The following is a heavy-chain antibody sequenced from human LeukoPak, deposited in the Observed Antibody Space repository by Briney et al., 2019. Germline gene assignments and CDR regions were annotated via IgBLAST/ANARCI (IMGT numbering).Heavy chain of an antibody. D-gene: IGHD5-24*01. V-gene: IGHV1-8*01. CDR3: ARGEVEMATKY. CDR2: INPNSGNT. CDR1: GYTFTSYD. Sequence: ASVKVSCKASGYTFTSYDINWVRQATGQGLEWMGWINPNSGNTGYEQKFQGRVTMTRNTSISTAYMELSSLRSEDTAVYYRARGEVEMATKYWGQGTLVTVSS. J-gene: IGHJ4*02.